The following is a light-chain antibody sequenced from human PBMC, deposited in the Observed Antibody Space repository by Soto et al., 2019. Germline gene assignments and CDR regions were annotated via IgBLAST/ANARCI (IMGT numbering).Light chain of an antibody. J-gene: IGKJ1*01. CDR2: DAS. Sequence: EIVFTQSPATLSLSPGERATLSCRASQSVSSYLAWYQQKPGQAPRLLIYDASNRATGIPARFSGSGSGTDFTLTISSLEPEDFAVYYCQQRSNWPTMFGQGTKVDIK. CDR1: QSVSSY. CDR3: QQRSNWPTM. V-gene: IGKV3-11*01.